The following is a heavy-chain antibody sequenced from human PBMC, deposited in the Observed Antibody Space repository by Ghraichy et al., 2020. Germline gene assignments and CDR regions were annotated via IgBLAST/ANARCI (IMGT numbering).Heavy chain of an antibody. CDR2: IHDSGST. Sequence: SETLSLTCSVSGAPISSGTNYWTWIRQYPGKGLEWIGYIHDSGSTYYNPSLKSRVTISLGPSQKQFSLKLSSVSAADTAIYYCARDTSGYWDYWGHGTLVTVSS. D-gene: IGHD3-22*01. CDR3: ARDTSGYWDY. V-gene: IGHV4-31*03. J-gene: IGHJ4*01. CDR1: GAPISSGTNY.